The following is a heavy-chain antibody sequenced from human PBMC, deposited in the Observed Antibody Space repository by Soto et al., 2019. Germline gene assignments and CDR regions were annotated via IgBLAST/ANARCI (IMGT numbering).Heavy chain of an antibody. CDR2: ISYHGSEK. V-gene: IGHV3-30*18. Sequence: GSLLPPCPASGFTFRNYGMHWVRQAPGKGLDWVAVISYHGSEKYYADSVMGRFTISRDDSKNTLYLKMNSLRVEDTAVYYCAKVSSDRGYYYFGMDVWGHGTTVTVS. CDR3: AKVSSDRGYYYFGMDV. CDR1: GFTFRNYG. D-gene: IGHD6-6*01. J-gene: IGHJ6*02.